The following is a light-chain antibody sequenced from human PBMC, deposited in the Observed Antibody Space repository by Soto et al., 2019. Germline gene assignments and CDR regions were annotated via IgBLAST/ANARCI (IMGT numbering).Light chain of an antibody. Sequence: EIVMTQSPATVSVSPGERATLSCWASQSVSSNLAWYQQRPGQAPRLLIYGASTRATGIPARFSGSGSGTEFTLTISSLQSEDFAVYSCQQYNNWPRTFGQGTKVEIK. CDR2: GAS. V-gene: IGKV3-15*01. CDR1: QSVSSN. CDR3: QQYNNWPRT. J-gene: IGKJ1*01.